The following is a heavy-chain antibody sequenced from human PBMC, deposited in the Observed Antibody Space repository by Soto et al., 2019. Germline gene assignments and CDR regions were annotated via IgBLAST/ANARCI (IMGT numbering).Heavy chain of an antibody. CDR1: GYPVTAYY. CDR3: ARGGGVGVAGSAAFEM. V-gene: IGHV1-2*02. CDR2: INPATGAA. D-gene: IGHD3-3*01. J-gene: IGHJ3*02. Sequence: QLHLVQSGAVVKKPGASVTVSCSASGYPVTAYYMHWVRQAPGRGLEWMGGINPATGAAKYTQTFQGRVTMTRETSTSTVFMELSGLKSEDTAVFYCARGGGVGVAGSAAFEMWGQGTLVTVSS.